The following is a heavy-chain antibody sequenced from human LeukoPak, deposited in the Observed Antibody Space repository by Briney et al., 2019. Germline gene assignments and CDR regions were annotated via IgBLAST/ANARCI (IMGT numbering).Heavy chain of an antibody. D-gene: IGHD5-18*01. CDR2: INPNSGDT. Sequence: ASVKVSCKASGYTFSGCYIHWVRQAPGQGLEYMGWINPNSGDTNYAQKFQDWVTMTRDTSISTAYMELSRLKSDDTAVYYCARGFRVDTAMVDYWGQGTLVTVSS. V-gene: IGHV1-2*04. CDR3: ARGFRVDTAMVDY. CDR1: GYTFSGCY. J-gene: IGHJ4*02.